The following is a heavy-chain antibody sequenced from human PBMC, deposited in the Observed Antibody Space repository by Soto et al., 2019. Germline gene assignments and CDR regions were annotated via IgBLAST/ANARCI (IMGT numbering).Heavy chain of an antibody. J-gene: IGHJ4*02. D-gene: IGHD3-10*01. Sequence: GGSLRLSCVASGFTFSSYWMHWVRRTPGQGLVWVSHTDSDGSFTTYADSVKGRFTISRDNAKNTLFLQMNSLRAEDTAVYYCIREHLVRGLVYWGLGTLVTVSS. CDR1: GFTFSSYW. V-gene: IGHV3-74*01. CDR2: TDSDGSFT. CDR3: IREHLVRGLVY.